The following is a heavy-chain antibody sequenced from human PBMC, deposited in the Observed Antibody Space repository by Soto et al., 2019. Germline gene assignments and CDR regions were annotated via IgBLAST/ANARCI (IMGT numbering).Heavy chain of an antibody. CDR3: ARLVYDTRLNYMYFDF. Sequence: SETLSLTCAVSGVSISGGSWWTWFRQSPQRGLEYIGEIFHDGSANYYPSFEGRVAISVDTSKNQFSLKLTSVTAAVTSIYFCARLVYDTRLNYMYFDFWGQGTLVTVSS. J-gene: IGHJ4*02. D-gene: IGHD3-10*01. V-gene: IGHV4-4*02. CDR1: GVSISGGSW. CDR2: IFHDGSA.